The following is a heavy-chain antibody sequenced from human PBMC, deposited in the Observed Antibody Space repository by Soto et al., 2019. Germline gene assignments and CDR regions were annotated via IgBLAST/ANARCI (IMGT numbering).Heavy chain of an antibody. CDR3: ARGRYFWFGEPSQKNWFDP. V-gene: IGHV4-34*01. CDR1: GGSFSGYY. J-gene: IGHJ5*02. CDR2: INHSGST. D-gene: IGHD3-10*01. Sequence: PSETLSLTCAVYGGSFSGYYWSWIRQPPGKGLEWIGEINHSGSTNYNPSLKSRVTISVDTSKNQFSLKLSSVTAADTAVYYCARGRYFWFGEPSQKNWFDPWGQGTLVTVSS.